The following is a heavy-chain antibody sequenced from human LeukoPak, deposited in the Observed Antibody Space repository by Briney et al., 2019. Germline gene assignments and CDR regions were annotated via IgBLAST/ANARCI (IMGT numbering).Heavy chain of an antibody. V-gene: IGHV1-46*03. Sequence: GASVKVSCKASGYTFTSYYMHWVRQAPGQGLEWMGIINPSGGSTSYAQKFQGRVTMTRDTSTSTVYMELSSLRSEDTAVYYCARAIYDSSGYYYAFDIWGQGTMVTVSS. CDR1: GYTFTSYY. J-gene: IGHJ3*02. CDR3: ARAIYDSSGYYYAFDI. D-gene: IGHD3-22*01. CDR2: INPSGGST.